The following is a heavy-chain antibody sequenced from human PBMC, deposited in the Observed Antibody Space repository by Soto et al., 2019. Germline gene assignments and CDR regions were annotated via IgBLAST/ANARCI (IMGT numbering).Heavy chain of an antibody. CDR3: VNDDSSAWPYLDDMDV. Sequence: GGSLRLSCAASGFTFSSYGMHWVRQAPGKGLVGVAVILYDGSKKYYADSVKGRFTISRDNSKNTLYLQMSSLRAEDTAVYYCVNDDSSAWPYLDDMDVWGQGTPVTVSS. D-gene: IGHD6-19*01. V-gene: IGHV3-30*18. J-gene: IGHJ6*02. CDR2: ILYDGSKK. CDR1: GFTFSSYG.